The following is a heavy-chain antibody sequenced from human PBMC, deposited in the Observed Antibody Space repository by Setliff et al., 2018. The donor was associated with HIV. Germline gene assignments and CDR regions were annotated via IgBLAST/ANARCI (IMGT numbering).Heavy chain of an antibody. Sequence: PSETLSLTCTVSGASISTYYWSWIRQPPGKGLEWIGYIFYSGSSNYNPSLKSRVTMSVVTSKNQFSLNLTSVTAADTAVYYCARDRGSYNFWSGLARGDNWFDPWGQGTLVTVSS. CDR1: GASISTYY. V-gene: IGHV4-59*01. CDR3: ARDRGSYNFWSGLARGDNWFDP. CDR2: IFYSGSS. D-gene: IGHD3-3*01. J-gene: IGHJ5*02.